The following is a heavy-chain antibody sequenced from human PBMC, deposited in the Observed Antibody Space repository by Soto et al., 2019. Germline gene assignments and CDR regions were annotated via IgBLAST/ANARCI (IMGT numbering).Heavy chain of an antibody. CDR3: ARLRSTTLGGGDAFDT. J-gene: IGHJ3*02. Sequence: EVQLVESGGGLVQPGGSLRLSRAASRFTFSTYWMHWVRQVPGKGLVWVSRINSDGSSTTYADSVKGRFTISRDNAKNTLYLQMNSLRAEDTAVYYCARLRSTTLGGGDAFDTWGQGTMVTVSS. V-gene: IGHV3-74*03. CDR1: RFTFSTYW. CDR2: INSDGSST. D-gene: IGHD4-17*01.